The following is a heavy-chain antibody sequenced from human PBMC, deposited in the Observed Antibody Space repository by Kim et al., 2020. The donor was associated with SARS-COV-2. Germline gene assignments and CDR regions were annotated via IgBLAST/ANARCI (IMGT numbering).Heavy chain of an antibody. CDR2: TRGRT. J-gene: IGHJ4*02. CDR3: ASALGH. V-gene: IGHV4-4*07. Sequence: TRGRTNYNPSRQSRVTMSVDMAKNQFSLKLSSVTAADTAVYYCASALGHWGQGTLVTVSS. D-gene: IGHD3-16*02.